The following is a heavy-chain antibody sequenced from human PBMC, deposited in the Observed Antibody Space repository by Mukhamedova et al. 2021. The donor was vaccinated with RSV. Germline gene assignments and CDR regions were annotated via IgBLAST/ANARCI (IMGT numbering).Heavy chain of an antibody. J-gene: IGHJ4*02. CDR3: ARGGDCRGGSCFGY. D-gene: IGHD2-15*01. V-gene: IGHV4-61*02. Sequence: GRVYGSGSTNSNPSLKSRVTISVDTSKNQFSLNLSSVTAADTAVYYCARGGDCRGGSCFGYWGQGTLVTVSS. CDR2: VYGSGST.